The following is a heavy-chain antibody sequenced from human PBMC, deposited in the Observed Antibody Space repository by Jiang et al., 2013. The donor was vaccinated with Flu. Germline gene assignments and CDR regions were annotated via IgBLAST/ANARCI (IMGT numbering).Heavy chain of an antibody. J-gene: IGHJ4*02. D-gene: IGHD3-22*01. V-gene: IGHV1-2*02. CDR2: INPNSGGT. Sequence: SVKVSCKASGYTFTSYYMHWVRQAPGQGLEWMGWINPNSGGTNYAQKFQGRVTMTRDTSISTAYMELSRLRSDDTAVYYCARDVSSSGYYYGFDYWGQGTLVTVSS. CDR1: GYTFTSYY. CDR3: ARDVSSSGYYYGFDY.